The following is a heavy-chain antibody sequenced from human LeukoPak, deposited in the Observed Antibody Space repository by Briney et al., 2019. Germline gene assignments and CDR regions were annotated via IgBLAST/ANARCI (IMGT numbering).Heavy chain of an antibody. CDR2: INIDGSST. CDR1: GFIFSGYT. V-gene: IGHV3-74*01. D-gene: IGHD6-13*01. CDR3: ARTIAPATLAS. Sequence: GGSLRLSCAASGFIFSGYTMNWVRQAPGKGLVWVSHINIDGSSTNYADSVKGRFTISRDNAKNTLYLQMNSLRAEDTAVYYCARTIAPATLASWGQGTLVTVSS. J-gene: IGHJ4*02.